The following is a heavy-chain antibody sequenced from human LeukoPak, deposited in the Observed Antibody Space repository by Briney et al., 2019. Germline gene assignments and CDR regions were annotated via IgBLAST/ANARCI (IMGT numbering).Heavy chain of an antibody. CDR3: ARLEEYQLLY. J-gene: IGHJ4*02. CDR1: GGSISSGGYY. CDR2: IYYSGST. Sequence: SETLSLTCTVSGGSISSGGYYWSWIRQHPGKGLEWIGYIYYSGSTYYNPSLKSRVTISVDTSKNQFSLKLSSVTAADTAVYYCARLEEYQLLYWGQGTLVTVSS. D-gene: IGHD2-2*01. V-gene: IGHV4-31*03.